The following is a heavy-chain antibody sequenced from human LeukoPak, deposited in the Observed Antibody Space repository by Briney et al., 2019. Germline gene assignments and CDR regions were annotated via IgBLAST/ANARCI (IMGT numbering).Heavy chain of an antibody. D-gene: IGHD1-26*01. CDR3: ARAGSYRTFDY. CDR2: IYSGGST. V-gene: IGHV3-66*02. CDR1: GFTVSSNY. J-gene: IGHJ4*02. Sequence: PGGSLRLSCAASGFTVSSNYMSWVRQAPGKGLEWVSVIYSGGSTYYADSVKGRFTISRDNSKNTLYPQMNSLRAEDTAVYYCARAGSYRTFDYWGQGTLVTVSS.